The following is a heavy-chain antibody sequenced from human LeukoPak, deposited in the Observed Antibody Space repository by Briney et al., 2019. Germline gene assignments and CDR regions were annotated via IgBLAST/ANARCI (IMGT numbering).Heavy chain of an antibody. CDR3: AHRPENHVLYYYDSTRSGWFDP. CDR2: TYWDDDK. Sequence: VSGPTLVNPTQTLTLTCTFSGFSLSTSGVGVGWIRQPPGKALEWLALTYWDDDKRYSPSLKSRLTITKDTSKNQVVLTMTNMDPVDTATYYCAHRPENHVLYYYDSTRSGWFDPWGQGTLVTVSS. V-gene: IGHV2-5*02. J-gene: IGHJ5*02. CDR1: GFSLSTSGVG. D-gene: IGHD3-22*01.